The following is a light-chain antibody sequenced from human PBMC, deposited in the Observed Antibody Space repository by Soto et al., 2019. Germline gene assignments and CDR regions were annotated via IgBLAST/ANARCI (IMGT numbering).Light chain of an antibody. V-gene: IGKV1-5*01. CDR3: QQNYSIPIT. CDR1: QSISSW. CDR2: AAS. Sequence: DIQMTQSPSTLSASVGDRVTITCRASQSISSWLAWYQQKPGKAPDLLIYAASSLKSGVPSRFSGSGSGTDFTLTITGLQPADFATYYCQQNYSIPITFGQGTRLE. J-gene: IGKJ5*01.